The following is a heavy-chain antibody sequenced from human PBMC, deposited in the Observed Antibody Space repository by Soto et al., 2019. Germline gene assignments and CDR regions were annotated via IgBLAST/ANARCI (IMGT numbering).Heavy chain of an antibody. CDR1: GYTFISYG. CDR3: ARDFRAGIYYGSGSSIDY. D-gene: IGHD3-10*01. V-gene: IGHV1-18*01. Sequence: QVQLVQSGAEVKKPGASVKVSCKASGYTFISYGISWVRQAPGQGLEWMGWISAYNGNTNYAQKLQGTATRTTDTSTSTAYLELRSLRSDDTAVYYCARDFRAGIYYGSGSSIDYWGQGTLVTVSS. CDR2: ISAYNGNT. J-gene: IGHJ4*02.